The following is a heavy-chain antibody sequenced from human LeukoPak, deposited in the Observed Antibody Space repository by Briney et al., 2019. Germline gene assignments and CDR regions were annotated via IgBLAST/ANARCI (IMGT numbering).Heavy chain of an antibody. Sequence: SETLSLTCAVYGGSFSGYYWSWIRQPPGKGLEWFGSIYYSGSTYYNPSLKSRVTISVDTSKNQFSLKLSSVTAADTAVYYCARLKVAVVAATYIDYWGQGTLVTVSS. J-gene: IGHJ4*02. CDR1: GGSFSGYY. CDR2: IYYSGST. V-gene: IGHV4-34*01. D-gene: IGHD2-15*01. CDR3: ARLKVAVVAATYIDY.